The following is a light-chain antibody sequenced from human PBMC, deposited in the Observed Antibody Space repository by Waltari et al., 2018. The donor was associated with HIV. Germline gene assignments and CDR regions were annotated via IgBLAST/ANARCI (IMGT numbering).Light chain of an antibody. CDR3: QQYYSTPWT. Sequence: IVMTQSPDSLAVSLGDRAAINCKSNHTVLYSCNHKNYLPWSQHKPGQPPKLLIYWATTRQSGVPDRFSGSGSGTDFTLTISSLQAEDVAVYICQQYYSTPWTFGQGTEVEVK. CDR2: WAT. V-gene: IGKV4-1*01. J-gene: IGKJ1*01. CDR1: HTVLYSCNHKNY.